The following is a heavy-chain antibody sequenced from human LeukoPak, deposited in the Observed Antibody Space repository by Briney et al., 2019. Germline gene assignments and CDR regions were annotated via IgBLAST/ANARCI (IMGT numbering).Heavy chain of an antibody. D-gene: IGHD5-12*01. CDR3: ARDWGSTGYDLYDS. CDR2: IRQDGSER. V-gene: IGHV3-7*01. J-gene: IGHJ4*02. Sequence: GGSLRLSCAASGFIFSNYWKTWVRQAPGKGLEWVAHIRQDGSERHYVDSVKDRFTISRDNAKNSLDLQMDSLRAEDTAVYYCARDWGSTGYDLYDSWGQGTLVTVSS. CDR1: GFIFSNYW.